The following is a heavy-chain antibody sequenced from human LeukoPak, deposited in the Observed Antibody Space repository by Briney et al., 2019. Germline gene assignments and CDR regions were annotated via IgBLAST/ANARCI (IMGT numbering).Heavy chain of an antibody. J-gene: IGHJ3*02. Sequence: SETLSLTCTVSGGSISSGGYSWSWIRQHPGKGLEWIGYIYYSGSTYYNPSLKSRVTISVDTSKNQFSLKLSSVTAADTAVYYCARDMADYYDSSGYYGAFDIWGQGTMVTVSS. CDR2: IYYSGST. V-gene: IGHV4-31*03. D-gene: IGHD3-22*01. CDR1: GGSISSGGYS. CDR3: ARDMADYYDSSGYYGAFDI.